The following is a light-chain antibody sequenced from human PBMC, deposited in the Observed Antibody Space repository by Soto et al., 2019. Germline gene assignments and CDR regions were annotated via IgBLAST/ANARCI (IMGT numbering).Light chain of an antibody. V-gene: IGKV1-9*01. Sequence: IQLTQSPSSLSASVGDRVTITCRARQGIRNPLAWYQQKPGKGPKLLIYLASTLQSGVPSRFIGSGSGTDFTLTISSLQPEDFATYYCQQVDSYPITFGQGTRLEIK. CDR3: QQVDSYPIT. CDR2: LAS. J-gene: IGKJ5*01. CDR1: QGIRNP.